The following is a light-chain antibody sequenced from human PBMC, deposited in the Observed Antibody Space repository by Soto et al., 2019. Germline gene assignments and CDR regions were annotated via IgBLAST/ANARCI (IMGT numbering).Light chain of an antibody. J-gene: IGKJ4*01. Sequence: DIQLTQSPSFLSASVGDRVTITCRASQAISSYLAWYQQKPGKPPKLLIYGASTLQSDAPSRFSGSGSGTEFTLTVSSLLAEDSATYYCQQFNDYPLTFGGGTKLEIK. CDR3: QQFNDYPLT. V-gene: IGKV1-9*01. CDR2: GAS. CDR1: QAISSY.